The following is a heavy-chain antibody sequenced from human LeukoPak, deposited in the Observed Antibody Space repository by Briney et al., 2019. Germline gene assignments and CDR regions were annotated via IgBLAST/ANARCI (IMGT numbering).Heavy chain of an antibody. CDR3: ARDQSRIGGYFDY. D-gene: IGHD2/OR15-2a*01. CDR2: ISYGGSNK. J-gene: IGHJ4*02. Sequence: GGSLRLSCAASGFTFSSYAMHWVRQAPGKGLEWVAVISYGGSNKYYADSVKGRFTISRDNSKNTLYLQMNSLRAEDTAVYYCARDQSRIGGYFDYWGQGTLVTVSS. CDR1: GFTFSSYA. V-gene: IGHV3-30*04.